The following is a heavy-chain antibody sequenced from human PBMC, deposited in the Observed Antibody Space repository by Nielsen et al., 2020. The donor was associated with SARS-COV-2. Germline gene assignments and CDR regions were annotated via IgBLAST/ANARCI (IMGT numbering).Heavy chain of an antibody. D-gene: IGHD2-15*01. J-gene: IGHJ3*01. Sequence: SLKISCAASEFTFDDHSMHWVRQAPGKGLEWVSGISWNSGFIGYADSVKGRFTISRDNAKNSLYLQMNSLRVEDTAVYYCARDWSRAADVWGQGTMVTVSS. CDR3: ARDWSRAADV. V-gene: IGHV3-9*01. CDR2: ISWNSGFI. CDR1: EFTFDDHS.